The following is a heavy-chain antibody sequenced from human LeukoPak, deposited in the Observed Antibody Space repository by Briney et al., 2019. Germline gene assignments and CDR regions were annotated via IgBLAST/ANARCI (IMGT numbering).Heavy chain of an antibody. Sequence: GGCLRLSCADSGFTFSSYEMNWVRQAPGKGLEWVSYISSSGSTIYYADSVKGRFTISRDNAKNSLYLQMNSLGAEDTAVYYCARDMKVGSWGQATLVTVSS. D-gene: IGHD1-26*01. CDR3: ARDMKVGS. CDR2: ISSSGSTI. J-gene: IGHJ4*02. CDR1: GFTFSSYE. V-gene: IGHV3-48*03.